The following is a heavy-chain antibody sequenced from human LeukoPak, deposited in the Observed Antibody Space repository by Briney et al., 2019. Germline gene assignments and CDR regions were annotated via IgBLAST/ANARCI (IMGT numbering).Heavy chain of an antibody. J-gene: IGHJ4*02. CDR1: EFTVSSHW. CDR3: ARDRTFHIGDSGR. Sequence: GGSLRLSCAASEFTVSSHWMNWVRQAPGKGLEWVANIKQDGSNENYVDSVKGRFTISRDNAKNSLYLQMNSLRAEDTAVYYCARDRTFHIGDSGRWGQGTLVIVSS. CDR2: IKQDGSNE. V-gene: IGHV3-7*01. D-gene: IGHD5-12*01.